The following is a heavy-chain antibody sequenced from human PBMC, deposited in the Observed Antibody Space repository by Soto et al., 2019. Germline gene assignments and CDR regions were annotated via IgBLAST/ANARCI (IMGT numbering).Heavy chain of an antibody. Sequence: GGSTRLSCAASGFTVSSNYMSWARQAPRKGLEWVSAISGSGDNTYYADSVKGRFTISRDNSKNTLYLQMNSLRAEDTAVYYCAKGGGSSSWYGWFDPWGQGTLVTVSS. CDR1: GFTVSSNY. CDR3: AKGGGSSSWYGWFDP. CDR2: ISGSGDNT. J-gene: IGHJ5*02. V-gene: IGHV3-23*01. D-gene: IGHD6-13*01.